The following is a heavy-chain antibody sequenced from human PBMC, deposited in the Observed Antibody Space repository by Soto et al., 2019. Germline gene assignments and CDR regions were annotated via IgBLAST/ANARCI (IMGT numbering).Heavy chain of an antibody. CDR1: GYTFTSYG. D-gene: IGHD6-13*01. Sequence: ASVKVSCKASGYTFTSYGISWVRQAPGQGLEWMGWISAYNGNTNYAQKLQGRVTMTTDTSTSTAYMELRSLRSDDTAVYYGARDYQVSGRGGGIAAAGTAWFDPWGQGTLVTVSS. CDR3: ARDYQVSGRGGGIAAAGTAWFDP. J-gene: IGHJ5*02. CDR2: ISAYNGNT. V-gene: IGHV1-18*01.